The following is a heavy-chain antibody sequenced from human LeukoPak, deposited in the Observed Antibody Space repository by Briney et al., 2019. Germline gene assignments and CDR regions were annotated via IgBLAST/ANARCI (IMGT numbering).Heavy chain of an antibody. D-gene: IGHD1/OR15-1a*01. V-gene: IGHV3-33*06. CDR1: GFTFSSYG. CDR2: IWYDGSNK. Sequence: GGSLRLSCAASGFTFSSYGMHWVRQAPGKGLEWVAVIWYDGSNKYYADSVKGRFTISRDNSKNTLYLQMNSIRAEDKAVYYCGKEHGTPNYYYYYMDVWGKGTTVTVSS. CDR3: GKEHGTPNYYYYYMDV. J-gene: IGHJ6*03.